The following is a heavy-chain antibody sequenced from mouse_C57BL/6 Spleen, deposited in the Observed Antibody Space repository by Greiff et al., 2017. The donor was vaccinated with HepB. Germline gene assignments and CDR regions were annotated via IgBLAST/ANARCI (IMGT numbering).Heavy chain of an antibody. V-gene: IGHV5-16*01. CDR3: ARDYGSSSYYYAMDY. CDR1: GFTFSDYY. CDR2: INYDGSST. Sequence: EVMLVESEGGLVQPGSSMKLSCTASGFTFSDYYMAWVRQVPEKGLEWVANINYDGSSTYYLDSLKSRFIISRDNAKNILYLQMSSLKSEDTATYYCARDYGSSSYYYAMDYWGQGTSVTVSS. D-gene: IGHD1-1*01. J-gene: IGHJ4*01.